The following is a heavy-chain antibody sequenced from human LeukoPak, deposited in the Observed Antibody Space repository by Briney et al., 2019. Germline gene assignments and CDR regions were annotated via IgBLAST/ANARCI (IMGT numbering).Heavy chain of an antibody. D-gene: IGHD3-10*01. CDR1: GFTFSGYA. V-gene: IGHV3-23*01. J-gene: IGHJ4*02. Sequence: PGGSLRLSCAASGFTFSGYAMSCVRQAPGKGLEWVSAISGSGGSTYYAYSAKGRVTISRDNSKNTLYLQMSSLRAEDTARYYCAKAHYGSGTSDCYYHWGQGTLVTVSS. CDR3: AKAHYGSGTSDCYYH. CDR2: ISGSGGST.